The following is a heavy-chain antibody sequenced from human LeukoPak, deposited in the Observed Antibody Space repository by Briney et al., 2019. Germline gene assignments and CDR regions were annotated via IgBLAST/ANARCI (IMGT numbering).Heavy chain of an antibody. D-gene: IGHD3-10*01. Sequence: SQTLSLTCTVSGGSISSGGYYWSWIRQHPGKGLEWIGYIYYSGSAYYNPSLKSRVTISVDTSKNQFSLKLSSVTAADTAVYYCAQVGVDGSFDYWGQGTLVTVSS. V-gene: IGHV4-31*03. J-gene: IGHJ4*02. CDR2: IYYSGSA. CDR1: GGSISSGGYY. CDR3: AQVGVDGSFDY.